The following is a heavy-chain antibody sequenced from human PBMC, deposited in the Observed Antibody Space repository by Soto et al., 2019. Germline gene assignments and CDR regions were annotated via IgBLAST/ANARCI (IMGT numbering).Heavy chain of an antibody. CDR2: ISGSGGTT. CDR1: GFTFTTRA. Sequence: EGQLLQSGGGLVQPGGSLRLSCAASGFTFTTRAMSWVRQAPGKGLQWVSGISGSGGTTYYADSVKGRLTISRDNTKNMLYLQMNSLRDDDTAVYYCATGTQNFDYWGRGTRVTVSS. J-gene: IGHJ4*02. D-gene: IGHD3-10*01. CDR3: ATGTQNFDY. V-gene: IGHV3-23*01.